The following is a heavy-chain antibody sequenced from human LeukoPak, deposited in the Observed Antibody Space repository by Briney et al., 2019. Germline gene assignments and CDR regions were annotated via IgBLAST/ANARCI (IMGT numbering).Heavy chain of an antibody. J-gene: IGHJ4*02. CDR2: INTNSGGT. D-gene: IGHD3-22*01. CDR3: ARDWGYFDSRGYCDY. Sequence: ASVKVSCKASGYSFTGYYMHWVRQAPGQGLEWMGWINTNSGGTNYAQKFQGRVTMTRDTSISTAYMELSRLRPDDTGVYYCARDWGYFDSRGYCDYWGQGTLVTVSS. CDR1: GYSFTGYY. V-gene: IGHV1-2*02.